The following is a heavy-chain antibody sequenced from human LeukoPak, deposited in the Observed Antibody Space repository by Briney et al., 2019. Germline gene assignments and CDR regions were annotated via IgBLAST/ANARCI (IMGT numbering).Heavy chain of an antibody. Sequence: GASVKVSYKASGYTFTSYYMHWVRQAPGQGLEWMGIINPSGGSTSYAQKLQGRVTMTRDTSTSTVYMELSSLRSEDTAVYYCARGIAGVEFDYWGQGTLVTVSS. CDR3: ARGIAGVEFDY. V-gene: IGHV1-46*01. CDR1: GYTFTSYY. J-gene: IGHJ4*02. D-gene: IGHD3-3*01. CDR2: INPSGGST.